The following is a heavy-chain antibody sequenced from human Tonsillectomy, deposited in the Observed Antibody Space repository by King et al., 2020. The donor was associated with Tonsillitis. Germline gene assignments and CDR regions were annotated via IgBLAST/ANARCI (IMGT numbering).Heavy chain of an antibody. Sequence: VQLVESGGGVVQPGGSLRLSYAASGFTFSNSAMHWVRRAPGKGLEWVAVIWHDGSNNYYADSVKGRFTISRDNSKSTLYLQMNSLRADDTAVYYCARVAEYYYDTTGYSQYYFDFGGQGTLVTVSS. D-gene: IGHD3-22*01. CDR1: GFTFSNSA. J-gene: IGHJ4*02. V-gene: IGHV3-33*01. CDR3: ARVAEYYYDTTGYSQYYFDF. CDR2: IWHDGSNN.